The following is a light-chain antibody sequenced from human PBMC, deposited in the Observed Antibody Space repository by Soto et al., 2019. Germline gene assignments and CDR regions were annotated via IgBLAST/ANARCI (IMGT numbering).Light chain of an antibody. Sequence: QSVLTQPPSASGTPGQRVTISCSGSSSNIGSNTVNWYQQLPGTAPKLLIYSNNQRPSGFPDRFSGSKSGTSASLAISGLQSEDEADYYCAAWDDSLNVYVVFGGGTKLTVL. CDR2: SNN. CDR3: AAWDDSLNVYVV. V-gene: IGLV1-44*01. CDR1: SSNIGSNT. J-gene: IGLJ2*01.